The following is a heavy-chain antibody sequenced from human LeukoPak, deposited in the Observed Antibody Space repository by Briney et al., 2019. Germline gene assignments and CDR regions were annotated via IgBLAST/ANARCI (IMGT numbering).Heavy chain of an antibody. Sequence: ASVKVSCKASGGTFSSYAISWVRQAPGQGLEWMGGIIPIFGTANYAQKFQGRVTITADKSTSTAYMELNSLKTEDTAVYYCTRYNVGFESWGQGTLVTVSS. D-gene: IGHD1-1*01. J-gene: IGHJ4*02. CDR1: GGTFSSYA. CDR2: IIPIFGTA. CDR3: TRYNVGFES. V-gene: IGHV1-69*06.